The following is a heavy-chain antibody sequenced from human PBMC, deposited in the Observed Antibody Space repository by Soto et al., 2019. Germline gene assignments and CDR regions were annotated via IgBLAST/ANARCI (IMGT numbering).Heavy chain of an antibody. CDR3: ARSRLETHFDY. J-gene: IGHJ4*02. CDR2: INHSGST. CDR1: GGSFSGYY. V-gene: IGHV4-34*01. Sequence: KPSETLSLTCAVYGGSFSGYYWSWIRQPPGKGLEWIGEINHSGSTNYNPSLKSRVTISVDTSKNQFSLKLSSVTAVDTAVYYCARSRLETHFDYWGQGTLVTVSS.